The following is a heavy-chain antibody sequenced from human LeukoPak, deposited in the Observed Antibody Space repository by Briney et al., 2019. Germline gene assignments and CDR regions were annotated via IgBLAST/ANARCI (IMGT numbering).Heavy chain of an antibody. CDR2: INHSGST. CDR3: ARGYSSGSPDY. J-gene: IGHJ4*02. V-gene: IGHV4-34*01. CDR1: GGSFSGYY. Sequence: SETPSLTCAVYGGSFSGYYWSWIRQPPGKGLEWIGEINHSGSTNYNPSLKSRVTISVDTSKNQFSLKLSSVTAADTAVYYCARGYSSGSPDYWGQGTLVTVSS. D-gene: IGHD6-19*01.